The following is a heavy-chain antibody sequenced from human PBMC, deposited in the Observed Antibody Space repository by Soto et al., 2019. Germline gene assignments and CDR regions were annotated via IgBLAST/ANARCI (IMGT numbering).Heavy chain of an antibody. D-gene: IGHD5-12*01. V-gene: IGHV4-30-2*06. J-gene: IGHJ4*02. CDR1: GASISYGGFS. Sequence: TLSLTCTVSGASISYGGFSWSWIRQSPGEGLEWIGYISHLENTYLHPSFKSRLTMSIDRARNQFSLKLSSVTAADMAVYYCARGGGYDSFDYWGQGVLVTVSS. CDR3: ARGGGYDSFDY. CDR2: ISHLENT.